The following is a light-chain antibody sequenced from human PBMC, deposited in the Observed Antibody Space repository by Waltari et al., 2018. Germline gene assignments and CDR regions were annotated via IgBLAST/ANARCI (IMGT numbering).Light chain of an antibody. V-gene: IGLV2-14*01. CDR2: GVS. CDR1: SSDVVGSNY. J-gene: IGLJ1*01. Sequence: QSDLTQPASVSGSPGQSITISCTGTSSDVVGSNYVSWYQQHPGKAPKLMIYGVSNRPSGVSNRFSGSKSGNTASLTISGLQAEDEADYYCSSYTGSSIRYVFGTGTKVTVL. CDR3: SSYTGSSIRYV.